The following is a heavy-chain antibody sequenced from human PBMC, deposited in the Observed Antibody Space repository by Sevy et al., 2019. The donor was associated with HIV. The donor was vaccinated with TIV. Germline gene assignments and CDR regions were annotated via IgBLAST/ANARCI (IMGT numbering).Heavy chain of an antibody. CDR1: GFTFSSYA. CDR2: ISYDGSNK. CDR3: ARGEDHHVFLVDY. J-gene: IGHJ4*02. V-gene: IGHV3-30-3*01. D-gene: IGHD2-21*01. Sequence: GGSLRLSCAASGFTFSSYAMHWVRQAPGKGLEWVAVISYDGSNKYYADSVKGRFTISRDNSKNTLYLQMNSLRAEDTAVYYCARGEDHHVFLVDYWGQGTLVTVSS.